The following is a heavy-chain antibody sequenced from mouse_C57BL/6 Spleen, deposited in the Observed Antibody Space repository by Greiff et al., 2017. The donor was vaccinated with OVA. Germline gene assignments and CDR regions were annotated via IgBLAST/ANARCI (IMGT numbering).Heavy chain of an antibody. CDR1: GYTFTDYY. CDR3: ARLGDSVDFDY. CDR2: IYPGSGNT. D-gene: IGHD3-3*01. Sequence: QVQLKESGAELVRPGASVKLSCKASGYTFTDYYINWVKQRPGQGLEWIARIYPGSGNTYYNEKFKGKATLTAEKSSSTAYMQLSSLTSEDSAVYFCARLGDSVDFDYWGQGTTLTVSS. J-gene: IGHJ2*01. V-gene: IGHV1-76*01.